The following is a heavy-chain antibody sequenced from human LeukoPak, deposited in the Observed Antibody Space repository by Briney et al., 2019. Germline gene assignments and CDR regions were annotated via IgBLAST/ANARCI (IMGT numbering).Heavy chain of an antibody. CDR2: IRFDGSNK. D-gene: IGHD2-2*01. CDR1: GFIFSSYD. V-gene: IGHV3-30*02. J-gene: IGHJ6*03. Sequence: GGSLRLSCTASGFIFSSYDIYWVRQAPGKGLEWVAFIRFDGSNKYFADSVKGRSTISRDNSKNTLYLLMNSLRPQDTAVYYCARGSTRLSYYYMDVWGKGTTVTISS. CDR3: ARGSTRLSYYYMDV.